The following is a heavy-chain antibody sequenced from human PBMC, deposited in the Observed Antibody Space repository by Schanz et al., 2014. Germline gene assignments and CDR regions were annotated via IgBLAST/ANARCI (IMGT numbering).Heavy chain of an antibody. CDR2: IGYSGVPI. Sequence: VQLVESGGGVVQPGRSRRLSCEASGFTFSSYGMHWVRQAPGKGLEWIAYIGYSGVPIYYANSVKGRFTVSRDNAKNSVHLQMNGLRAEDTAVYYCAKDVDFWSGYYLDYWGQGTLVTVSS. J-gene: IGHJ4*02. V-gene: IGHV3-48*04. CDR3: AKDVDFWSGYYLDY. CDR1: GFTFSSYG. D-gene: IGHD3-3*01.